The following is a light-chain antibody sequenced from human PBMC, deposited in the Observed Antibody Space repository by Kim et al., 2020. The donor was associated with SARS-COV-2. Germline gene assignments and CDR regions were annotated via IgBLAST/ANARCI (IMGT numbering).Light chain of an antibody. CDR1: KLGDKY. CDR3: QAWDSSTVV. V-gene: IGLV3-1*01. J-gene: IGLJ2*01. Sequence: SYELTQPPSVSVSPGQPASITCSVDKLGDKYACWYQQKPGQSPVLVIYQDSKRPSGIPERFSGSYSGNTATLTISGTQAMDEADYYCQAWDSSTVVFGGGTQLTVL. CDR2: QDS.